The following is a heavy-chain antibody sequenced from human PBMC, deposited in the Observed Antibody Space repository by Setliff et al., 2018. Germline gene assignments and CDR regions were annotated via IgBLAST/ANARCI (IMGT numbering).Heavy chain of an antibody. CDR2: IYAGEAT. Sequence: PSETLSLTCTVSGGSISSSSYYWGWIRQPPGKGLEWIGSIYAGEATYYNPSLESRVVISVDSSKKRFSLKVSSVTAADTAVYYCARAIVVVPPNALKVYFDHWGPGVQVTVSS. CDR3: ARAIVVVPPNALKVYFDH. CDR1: GGSISSSSYY. J-gene: IGHJ4*02. D-gene: IGHD2-2*01. V-gene: IGHV4-39*02.